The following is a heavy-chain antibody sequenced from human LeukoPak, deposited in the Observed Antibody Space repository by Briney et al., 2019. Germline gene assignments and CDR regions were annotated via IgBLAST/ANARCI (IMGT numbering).Heavy chain of an antibody. CDR3: ARGDGVIMNY. J-gene: IGHJ4*02. V-gene: IGHV3-74*01. D-gene: IGHD3-10*01. CDR2: IKTDGSST. Sequence: GRSLRLSCAGSGDSWMHWVRQVPGKGLVWVSRIKTDGSSTSYADSVKGRFTISNDNAENTLYLQMNSLRAEDTAMYYCARGDGVIMNYWGQGTLATVSS. CDR1: GDSW.